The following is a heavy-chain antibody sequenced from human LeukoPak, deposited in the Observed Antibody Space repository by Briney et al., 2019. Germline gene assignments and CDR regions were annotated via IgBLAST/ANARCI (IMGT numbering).Heavy chain of an antibody. CDR3: ARGLIFSSTTPFDY. CDR1: GYTFTSYW. Sequence: KVSCKASGYTFTSYWIGWVRQMPGKGLEWMGIIYPGDSDTRYSPSFQGRVTISADKSISTAYLQWGSLKASDTAMYYCARGLIFSSTTPFDYWGQGTLVTVSS. CDR2: IYPGDSDT. D-gene: IGHD2-2*01. J-gene: IGHJ4*02. V-gene: IGHV5-51*01.